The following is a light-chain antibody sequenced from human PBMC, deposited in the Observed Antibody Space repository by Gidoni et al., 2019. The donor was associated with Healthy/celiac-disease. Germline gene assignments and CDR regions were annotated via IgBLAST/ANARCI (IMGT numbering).Light chain of an antibody. CDR3: CSYAGSVV. J-gene: IGLJ2*01. Sequence: QSALTQPRPVSGSPGQSVTLSCTGTSSDVGGYNYVSWYQQHPGKAPKLMIYDVSKRPSGVPDRFSGSKSGNTTSLTISGLQAEDEADYYCCSYAGSVVFGGGTKLTVL. CDR1: SSDVGGYNY. CDR2: DVS. V-gene: IGLV2-11*01.